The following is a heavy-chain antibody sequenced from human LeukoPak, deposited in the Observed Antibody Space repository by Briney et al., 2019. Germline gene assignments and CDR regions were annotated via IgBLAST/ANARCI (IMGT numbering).Heavy chain of an antibody. J-gene: IGHJ4*02. CDR2: ISYDGSNK. D-gene: IGHD3-10*01. CDR3: ATPITMVRGVSTDY. Sequence: HPGGSLRLSCAASGFTFSSYAMHWVRQAPGKGLEWVVVISYDGSNKYYADSVKGRFTISRDNSKNTLYLQMNSLRAEDTAVYYCATPITMVRGVSTDYWGQGTLVTVSS. CDR1: GFTFSSYA. V-gene: IGHV3-30*04.